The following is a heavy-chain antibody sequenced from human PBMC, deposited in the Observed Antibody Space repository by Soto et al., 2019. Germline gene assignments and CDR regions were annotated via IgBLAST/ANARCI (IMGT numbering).Heavy chain of an antibody. D-gene: IGHD2-2*01. CDR1: GFTFSSYA. V-gene: IGHV3-23*01. Sequence: PGGSLRLSCAASGFTFSSYAMSWVRQAPGKGLEWVSAISGSGGSTYYADSVKGWFTISRDNSKNTLYLQMNSLRAEDTAVYYCAKPRVVVPAAKYYFDYWGQGTLVTVSS. J-gene: IGHJ4*02. CDR3: AKPRVVVPAAKYYFDY. CDR2: ISGSGGST.